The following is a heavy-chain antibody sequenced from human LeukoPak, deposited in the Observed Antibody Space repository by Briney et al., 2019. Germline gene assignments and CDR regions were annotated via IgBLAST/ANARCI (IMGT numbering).Heavy chain of an antibody. D-gene: IGHD3-10*01. V-gene: IGHV3-66*01. CDR1: GFTFSSYA. CDR3: ARVYYYGFDY. J-gene: IGHJ4*02. Sequence: GGSLRLSCSASGFTFSSYAMHWVRQAPGKGLEWVSVIYSGGSTYYADSVKGRFTISRDNSKNTLYLQMNSLRAEDTAVYYCARVYYYGFDYWGPGTLVTVSS. CDR2: IYSGGST.